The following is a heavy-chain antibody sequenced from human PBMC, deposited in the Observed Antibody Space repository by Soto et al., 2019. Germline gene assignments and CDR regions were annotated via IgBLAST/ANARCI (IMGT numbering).Heavy chain of an antibody. V-gene: IGHV1-8*01. CDR3: ARGRYTITFGGVIVIPKAYYGMDV. CDR2: MNPNSGNT. Sequence: GASVKVSCKASGYTFTSYDINWVRQATGQGLEWMGWMNPNSGNTGYAQKFQGRVTMTRNTSISTAHMELSSLRSEDTAVYYCARGRYTITFGGVIVIPKAYYGMDVWGQGTTVTVSS. CDR1: GYTFTSYD. J-gene: IGHJ6*02. D-gene: IGHD3-16*02.